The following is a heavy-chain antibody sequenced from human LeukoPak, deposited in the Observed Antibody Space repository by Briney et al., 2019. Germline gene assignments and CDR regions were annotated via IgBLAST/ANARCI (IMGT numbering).Heavy chain of an antibody. CDR1: DGSISSYY. Sequence: SETLSLTCTVSDGSISSYYWSWIRQPAGKGLEWIGRIYTSGSTNYNPSLKSRVTMSVDTSKNQFSLKLSSVTAADTAVYYCARLYDSNSYADYWGQGTLVTVSS. J-gene: IGHJ4*02. D-gene: IGHD3-22*01. CDR2: IYTSGST. V-gene: IGHV4-4*07. CDR3: ARLYDSNSYADY.